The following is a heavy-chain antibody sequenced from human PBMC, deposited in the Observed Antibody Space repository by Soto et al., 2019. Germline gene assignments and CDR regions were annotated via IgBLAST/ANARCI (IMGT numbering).Heavy chain of an antibody. CDR1: GASFSSYY. Sequence: SETLSLTCAVYGASFSSYYWSWIRQPPGKGLEWIGEINHSGSTNYNPSLKSRVTISVDTSKNQFSLKLSSVTAADTAVYYCARRPPYSSSLNCFDPWGQGTLVTVSS. CDR3: ARRPPYSSSLNCFDP. CDR2: INHSGST. J-gene: IGHJ5*02. V-gene: IGHV4-34*01. D-gene: IGHD6-13*01.